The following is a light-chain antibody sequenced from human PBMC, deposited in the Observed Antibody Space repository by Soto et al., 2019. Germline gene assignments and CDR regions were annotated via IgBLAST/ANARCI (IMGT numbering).Light chain of an antibody. CDR1: QSISNY. CDR3: QQSYGPPLT. CDR2: AAS. V-gene: IGKV1-39*01. Sequence: DIEMTQSPSSLSASVGDRVTIACRASQSISNYLNWYQHKPGKVPKLLIYAASSLQSGVPTRFSGSGSGTDFTLTISSLQPEDFATYYCQQSYGPPLTFGGGTKVEIK. J-gene: IGKJ4*01.